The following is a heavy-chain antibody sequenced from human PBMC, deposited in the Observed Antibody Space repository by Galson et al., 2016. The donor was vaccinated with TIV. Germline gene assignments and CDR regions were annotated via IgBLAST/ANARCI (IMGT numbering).Heavy chain of an antibody. CDR3: ARDWDGSVNWFDP. V-gene: IGHV1-18*01. J-gene: IGHJ5*02. D-gene: IGHD1-1*01. CDR2: IRTSNGDT. Sequence: SVKVSCKASGYTFTNYGMSWVRQAPGQGPEWMGWIRTSNGDTNRTQKFRERVTLARDTSTTTAYMELMRLRFDDTAVYYCARDWDGSVNWFDPWGQGTLVTVSS. CDR1: GYTFTNYG.